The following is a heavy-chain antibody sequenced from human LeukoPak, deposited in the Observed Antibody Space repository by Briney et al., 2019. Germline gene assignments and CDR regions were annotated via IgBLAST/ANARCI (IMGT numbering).Heavy chain of an antibody. CDR1: GGSISSYY. J-gene: IGHJ4*02. D-gene: IGHD4/OR15-4a*01. CDR3: TRGSFLGAKVDF. V-gene: IGHV4-59*01. CDR2: IYYSGST. Sequence: PSETLSLTCTVSGGSISSYYWSWIRQPPGKGLEWIGYIYYSGSTNYNPSLKSRVTISVDTSKNQFPLKLSSVTAADTAVYYCTRGSFLGAKVDFWGQGTLVTLSS.